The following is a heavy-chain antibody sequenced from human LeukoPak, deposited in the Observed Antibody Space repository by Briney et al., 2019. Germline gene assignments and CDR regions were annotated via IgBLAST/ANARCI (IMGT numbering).Heavy chain of an antibody. J-gene: IGHJ5*02. CDR2: ISYDGSNK. Sequence: GGSLRLSCAASGFTFSSYAMYWVRQAPGKGLEWVAVISYDGSNKYYADSVKGRFTISRDNSKNTLYLQMNSLRAEDTAVYYCARVPVIAVANWFDPWGQGTLVTVSS. D-gene: IGHD6-19*01. V-gene: IGHV3-30*14. CDR3: ARVPVIAVANWFDP. CDR1: GFTFSSYA.